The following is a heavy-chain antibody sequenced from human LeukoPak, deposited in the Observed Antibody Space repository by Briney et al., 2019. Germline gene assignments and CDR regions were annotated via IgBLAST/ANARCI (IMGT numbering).Heavy chain of an antibody. CDR3: ARGRRDGYNFAFDC. CDR2: IDTAGNT. CDR1: GFTFSGSD. J-gene: IGHJ4*02. V-gene: IGHV3-13*01. Sequence: GGSLRLSCAASGFTFSGSDMPWVRQATGKGLEWVSAIDTAGNTFYADSVKGRFTISRENAENSLLLQMNSLRAGDTAVYYCARGRRDGYNFAFDCWGQGTLVTVSS. D-gene: IGHD5-24*01.